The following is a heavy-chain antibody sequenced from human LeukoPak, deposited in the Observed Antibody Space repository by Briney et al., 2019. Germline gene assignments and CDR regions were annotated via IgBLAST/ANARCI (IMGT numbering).Heavy chain of an antibody. CDR2: ISGSGGST. D-gene: IGHD3-3*01. J-gene: IGHJ4*02. CDR1: GFTFSSYA. CDR3: AKDPHFGVVIIPHFDY. V-gene: IGHV3-23*01. Sequence: PGGSLRLSCAASGFTFSSYAMSWVRQAPGKGLEWVSAISGSGGSTYYADSVKGRFTISRDNSKNTLYLRMNSLRAEDTAVYYCAKDPHFGVVIIPHFDYWGQGTLVTVSS.